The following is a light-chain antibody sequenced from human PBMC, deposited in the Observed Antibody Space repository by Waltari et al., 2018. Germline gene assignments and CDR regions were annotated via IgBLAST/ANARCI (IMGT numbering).Light chain of an antibody. CDR1: QSISSY. CDR2: GAS. CDR3: QQSFSSPWT. Sequence: DIQMTQSPSSLSASVGDRVTITCRASQSISSYLNWYQQKPGKAPKLLIYGASSWQSGVPARFSGSGSGTDFTLSSSSLQPEDFATYFCQQSFSSPWTFGQGTKVEIK. J-gene: IGKJ1*01. V-gene: IGKV1-39*01.